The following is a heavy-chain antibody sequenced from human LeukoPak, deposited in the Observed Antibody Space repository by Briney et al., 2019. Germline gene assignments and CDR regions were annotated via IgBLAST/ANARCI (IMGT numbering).Heavy chain of an antibody. J-gene: IGHJ5*02. Sequence: ASVKVSCKASGYTFTSYYMHWVRQAPGQGLEWMGIINPSGGSTSCAQKFQGRVTMTRDMSTSTVYMELSSLRPEDTAVYYCAREALWFGVRAKGFDPWGQGTLVTVSS. V-gene: IGHV1-46*01. CDR3: AREALWFGVRAKGFDP. CDR2: INPSGGST. D-gene: IGHD3-10*01. CDR1: GYTFTSYY.